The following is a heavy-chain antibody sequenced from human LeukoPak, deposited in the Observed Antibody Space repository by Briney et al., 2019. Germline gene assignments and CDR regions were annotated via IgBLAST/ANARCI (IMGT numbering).Heavy chain of an antibody. V-gene: IGHV3-53*01. CDR3: ARAHSSGNWYFDL. CDR1: GFTVSSNY. J-gene: IGHJ2*01. D-gene: IGHD6-19*01. Sequence: GGSLRLSCAASGFTVSSNYMSWVRQAPGKGLEWVSVIDSGGRTYYADSVKGRFTVSRDNSKNTLYLQMNSLRAEDTAVYYCARAHSSGNWYFDLWGRGTLVTVSS. CDR2: IDSGGRT.